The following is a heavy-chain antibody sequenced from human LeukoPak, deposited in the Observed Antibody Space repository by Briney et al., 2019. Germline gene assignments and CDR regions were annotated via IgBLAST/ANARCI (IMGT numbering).Heavy chain of an antibody. CDR2: INWNGGST. J-gene: IGHJ4*02. CDR3: ARAQRDSGYSYGFPY. Sequence: GGSLRLSCAASGFTFDDYGMSWVRQAPGKGLEWVSGINWNGGSTGYADSVKGRFTISRVNAKNSLYLQMNSLRAEDTALYYCARAQRDSGYSYGFPYWGQGTLVTVSS. V-gene: IGHV3-20*04. CDR1: GFTFDDYG. D-gene: IGHD5-18*01.